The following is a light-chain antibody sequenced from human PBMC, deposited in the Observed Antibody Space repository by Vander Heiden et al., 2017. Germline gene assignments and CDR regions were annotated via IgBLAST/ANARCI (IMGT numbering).Light chain of an antibody. Sequence: IWMTQSPSLLSASTGDTVTISCRTSQDISRHLAWFQQKPGKAPELLIYASSTLQSGVPSRFSGSGSGTHFTLTISSLQSEDFATYFCLHYHNFPHTFGQGTRLEIK. CDR3: LHYHNFPHT. J-gene: IGKJ2*01. CDR2: ASS. V-gene: IGKV1D-8*01. CDR1: QDISRH.